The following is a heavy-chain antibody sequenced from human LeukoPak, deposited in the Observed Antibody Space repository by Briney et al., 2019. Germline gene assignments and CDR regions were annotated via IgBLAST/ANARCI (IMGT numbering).Heavy chain of an antibody. J-gene: IGHJ6*02. V-gene: IGHV4-4*07. CDR3: ARESPYCSGGSCQNYYYGMDV. CDR1: GGSISSYY. Sequence: PSETLSLTCTVSGGSISSYYWSWIRQPAGKGLEWIGRIYTSGSTNYNPPLKSRVTMSVDTSKNQFSLKLSSVTAADTAVYYCARESPYCSGGSCQNYYYGMDVWGQGTTVTVSS. CDR2: IYTSGST. D-gene: IGHD2-15*01.